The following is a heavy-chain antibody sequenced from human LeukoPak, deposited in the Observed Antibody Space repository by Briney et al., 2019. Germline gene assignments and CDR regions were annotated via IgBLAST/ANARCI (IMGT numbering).Heavy chain of an antibody. J-gene: IGHJ4*02. CDR1: GFSFSSYW. CDR3: AAGVGWLIDY. CDR2: IEGDGSER. Sequence: GGSLRLSCAASGFSFSSYWMSWVRQAPGKGLEWVANIEGDGSERNYMDSVKGRFTISRDNAKNPLHLQMNSLRAEDTAVYYCAAGVGWLIDYWGQGTLVTVSS. D-gene: IGHD6-19*01. V-gene: IGHV3-7*03.